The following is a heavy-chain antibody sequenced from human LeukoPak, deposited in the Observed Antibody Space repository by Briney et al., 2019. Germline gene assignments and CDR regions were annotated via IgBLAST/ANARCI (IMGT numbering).Heavy chain of an antibody. CDR2: ISYDGSNK. CDR1: GFTFSSYG. Sequence: GGSLRLSCAASGFTFSSYGMHWVRQAPGKGLEWVAVISYDGSNKYYADSVKGRFTISRDNSKNTLYLQMNSLRAEDTAVYYCPRGDYYGSGSYYNDYYYGMDVWAKGPRSPSP. CDR3: PRGDYYGSGSYYNDYYYGMDV. D-gene: IGHD3-10*01. V-gene: IGHV3-30*03. J-gene: IGHJ6*02.